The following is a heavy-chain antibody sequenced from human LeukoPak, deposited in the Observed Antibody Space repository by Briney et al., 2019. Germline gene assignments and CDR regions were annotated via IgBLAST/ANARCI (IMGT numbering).Heavy chain of an antibody. Sequence: SETPSLTCAVYGASFSGYFWTWFRQPPGKGLEWIGEINPSGTTKYHPSLKSRVTISGDTSKNQISLELSAVTAADTAVYYCATSKWFGIETEYWGQGTLVTVSS. CDR1: GASFSGYF. J-gene: IGHJ4*02. V-gene: IGHV4-34*01. CDR2: INPSGTT. CDR3: ATSKWFGIETEY. D-gene: IGHD3-10*01.